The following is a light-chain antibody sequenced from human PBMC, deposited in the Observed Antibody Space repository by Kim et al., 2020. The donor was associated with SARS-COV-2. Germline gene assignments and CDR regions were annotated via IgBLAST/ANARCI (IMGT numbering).Light chain of an antibody. Sequence: RATINCKSSQSVLHSANNKNYLAWYQQKPGQPPKLLIYWASTRESGVPDRFSGSGSGTDFTLTISSLQAEDVTVYYCQQYYCSPYSFGQGTKLEIK. J-gene: IGKJ2*03. CDR3: QQYYCSPYS. CDR2: WAS. V-gene: IGKV4-1*01. CDR1: QSVLHSANNKNY.